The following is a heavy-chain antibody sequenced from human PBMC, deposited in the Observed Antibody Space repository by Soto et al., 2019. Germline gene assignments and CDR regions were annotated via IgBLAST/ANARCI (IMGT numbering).Heavy chain of an antibody. CDR2: IYYSGST. Sequence: SETLSLTCSVSGGSISSYYWSWIRQPPGKGLEWIGYIYYSGSTNYNPSLKSRVTISVDTSKNQFSLKLSSVTAADTAVYYCASTEDYYGSGSFLFPYYYGMEVWGQGTTVTVSS. V-gene: IGHV4-59*01. CDR1: GGSISSYY. CDR3: ASTEDYYGSGSFLFPYYYGMEV. J-gene: IGHJ6*02. D-gene: IGHD3-10*01.